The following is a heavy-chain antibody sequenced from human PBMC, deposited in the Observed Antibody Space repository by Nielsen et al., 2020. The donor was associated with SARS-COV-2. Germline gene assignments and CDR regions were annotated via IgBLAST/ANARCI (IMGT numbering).Heavy chain of an antibody. Sequence: ASVKVSCKASGYTFTSYYIHWVRLAPGQGLEWMGVINPSGGSTSYAQRFQDRVTMTRDTSTSTVYMELSSLRSEDTAVYYCAKTWIQGFQYYYYYYGLDVWGQGTTVTSP. CDR2: INPSGGST. V-gene: IGHV1-46*01. CDR1: GYTFTSYY. D-gene: IGHD5-18*01. CDR3: AKTWIQGFQYYYYYYGLDV. J-gene: IGHJ6*02.